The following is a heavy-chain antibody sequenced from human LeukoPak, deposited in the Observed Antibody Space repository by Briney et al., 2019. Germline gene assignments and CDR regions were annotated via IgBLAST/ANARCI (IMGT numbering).Heavy chain of an antibody. CDR3: ARVSYTQWLDY. CDR2: IYSGGST. Sequence: GGSLRLSCAASGFTFSSYSMNGVSQAPGKGLEWVSVIYSGGSTYYADSVKGRFTISRDNSKNTLYLQMNSLRAEDTAVYYCARVSYTQWLDYWGQGTLVTVSS. D-gene: IGHD6-19*01. V-gene: IGHV3-53*01. J-gene: IGHJ4*02. CDR1: GFTFSSYS.